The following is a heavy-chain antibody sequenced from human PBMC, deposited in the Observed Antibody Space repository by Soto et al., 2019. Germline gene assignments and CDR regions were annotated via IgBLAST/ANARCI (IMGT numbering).Heavy chain of an antibody. D-gene: IGHD1-26*01. CDR1: GYTFTTYT. Sequence: QVQLVQSGAEVKKPGASVTVSCKASGYTFTTYTMHWVRQAPGQRLEWMGWINAGNGNTKYSQKLQGRVTITRDTSASTAYTEMSSLRSEDTAVYYCARILSGSYYYHYAMDVWGQGTTVTVSS. J-gene: IGHJ6*02. CDR3: ARILSGSYYYHYAMDV. V-gene: IGHV1-3*01. CDR2: INAGNGNT.